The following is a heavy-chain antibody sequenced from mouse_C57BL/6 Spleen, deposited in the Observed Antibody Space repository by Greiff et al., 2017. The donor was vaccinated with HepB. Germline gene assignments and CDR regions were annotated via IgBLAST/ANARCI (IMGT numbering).Heavy chain of an antibody. CDR3: ARWVTTVVATQGDWYFDV. J-gene: IGHJ1*03. CDR2: IDPSDSET. CDR1: GYTFTSYW. V-gene: IGHV1-52*01. D-gene: IGHD1-1*01. Sequence: QVQLQQPGAELVRPGSSVKLSCKASGYTFTSYWMHWVKQRPIQGLEWIGNIDPSDSETHYNQKFKDKATLTVDKSSSTAYMQLSSLTSEDSAVYYCARWVTTVVATQGDWYFDVWGTGTTVTVSS.